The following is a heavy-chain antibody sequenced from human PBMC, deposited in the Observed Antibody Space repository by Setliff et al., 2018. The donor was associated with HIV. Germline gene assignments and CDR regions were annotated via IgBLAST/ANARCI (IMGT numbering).Heavy chain of an antibody. J-gene: IGHJ4*02. D-gene: IGHD6-19*01. CDR2: ISSTGTYI. CDR3: ARGGIKVTGGNVF. CDR1: GSNFSSHT. V-gene: IGHV3-21*01. Sequence: PGGSLRLSCAASGSNFSSHTMNWIRQAPGKGLEWVSSISSTGTYIYYADSVRGRFTMSRDNAKNSLYLQMNSLRVEDTAVYYCARGGIKVTGGNVFWGQGMQVTVS.